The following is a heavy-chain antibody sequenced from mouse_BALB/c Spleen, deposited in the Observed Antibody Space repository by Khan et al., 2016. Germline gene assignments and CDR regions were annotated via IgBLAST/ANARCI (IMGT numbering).Heavy chain of an antibody. CDR2: IRLKSNNYAS. J-gene: IGHJ3*01. CDR1: GFTFSNYW. D-gene: IGHD1-1*01. Sequence: EVKLEVSGGDLVQPGGSMKLSCVASGFTFSNYWMNWVRQSPEKGLEWVAEIRLKSNNYASHYSESVKGRFTISRDDSNSSVYLQMNNIRAEGTGIYYCTREYSSYPWIAYWGQGTLVTVST. CDR3: TREYSSYPWIAY. V-gene: IGHV6-6*02.